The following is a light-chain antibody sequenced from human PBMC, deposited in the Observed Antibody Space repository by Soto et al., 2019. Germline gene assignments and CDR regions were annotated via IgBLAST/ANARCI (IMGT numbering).Light chain of an antibody. CDR2: GSS. CDR3: HQYSNWPRT. V-gene: IGKV3-15*01. Sequence: DIVLTQSPATLSVSPGERATLSCRASQTVSNSYLAWYQQRPGQAPRLLIYGSSTRAAGIPPRFSGGGSGTEFTLTISSRQSEDFAVYYGHQYSNWPRTFGRGTKVEIK. J-gene: IGKJ1*01. CDR1: QTVSNSY.